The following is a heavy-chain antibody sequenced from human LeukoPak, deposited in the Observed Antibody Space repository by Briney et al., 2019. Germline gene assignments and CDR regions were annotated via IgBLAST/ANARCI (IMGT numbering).Heavy chain of an antibody. J-gene: IGHJ4*02. V-gene: IGHV3-48*03. CDR2: ISRSGSTI. CDR3: PSGYDLPY. Sequence: PGGSLRLSCAASGFTFSSYEMNWVRQAPGKGLEWVSYISRSGSTIYYADSVKGRFTISRDNAKNSLYLQMNSLRVEDTAVYYCPSGYDLPYWGQGTLVTVSS. CDR1: GFTFSSYE. D-gene: IGHD5-12*01.